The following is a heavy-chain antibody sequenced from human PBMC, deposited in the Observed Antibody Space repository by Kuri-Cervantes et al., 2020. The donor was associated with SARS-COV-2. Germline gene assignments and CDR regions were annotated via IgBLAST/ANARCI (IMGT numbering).Heavy chain of an antibody. CDR2: INSDGSSR. Sequence: GESLKISCAASGFTFSTYWMHWVRQAPGKGLVWVSRINSDGSSRSYADSVKGRFTISRDNAKNSLYLQMNSLRAGDTAVYYCTRWRVGAKTWGQGTLVTVSS. D-gene: IGHD1-26*01. V-gene: IGHV3-74*01. J-gene: IGHJ4*02. CDR3: TRWRVGAKT. CDR1: GFTFSTYW.